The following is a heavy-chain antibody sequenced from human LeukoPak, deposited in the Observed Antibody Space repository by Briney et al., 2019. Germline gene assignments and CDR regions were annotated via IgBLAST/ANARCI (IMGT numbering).Heavy chain of an antibody. V-gene: IGHV1-2*02. CDR2: INPNTGGT. Sequence: ASVKVSCKASGYTFTGYYMHWVRQAPGQRLEWMGWINPNTGGTNYAQKFQGRVTMTRDTYISTAYMELSSLKSDDTAVYYCARYDSSFDYWGQGTLVTVSS. CDR3: ARYDSSFDY. J-gene: IGHJ4*02. D-gene: IGHD3-22*01. CDR1: GYTFTGYY.